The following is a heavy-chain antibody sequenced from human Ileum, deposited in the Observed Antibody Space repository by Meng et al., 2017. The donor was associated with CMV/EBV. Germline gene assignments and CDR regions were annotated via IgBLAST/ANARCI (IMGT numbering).Heavy chain of an antibody. Sequence: SETLSLTCTVSGGSISSSSYYWGWIRQPPGKGLEWIGSIYYSGSTYYNPSLKSRVTISVDTSKNQFSLKLSSVTAADTAAYYCARDLLSRHFDYWGQGTLVTVSS. CDR2: IYYSGST. D-gene: IGHD3-3*02. V-gene: IGHV4-39*07. J-gene: IGHJ4*02. CDR1: GGSISSSSYY. CDR3: ARDLLSRHFDY.